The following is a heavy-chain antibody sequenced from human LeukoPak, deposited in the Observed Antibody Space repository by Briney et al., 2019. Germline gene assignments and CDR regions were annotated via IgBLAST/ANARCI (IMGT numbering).Heavy chain of an antibody. CDR1: GFTVSSNY. Sequence: TGGSLRLSCAASGFTVSSNYMSWVRRAPGKGLEWVADINQDGSDKHYVDSVKGRFTISRDNAESSLYLQVNSLRAEDTAVYYCVRDPRSFHFWGQGTLVTVSS. V-gene: IGHV3-7*01. CDR3: VRDPRSFHF. J-gene: IGHJ1*01. CDR2: INQDGSDK. D-gene: IGHD3-16*02.